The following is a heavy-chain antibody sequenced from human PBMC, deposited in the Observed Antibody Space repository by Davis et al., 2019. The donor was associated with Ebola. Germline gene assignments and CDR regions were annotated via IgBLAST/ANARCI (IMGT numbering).Heavy chain of an antibody. J-gene: IGHJ4*02. V-gene: IGHV5-51*01. D-gene: IGHD6-19*01. Sequence: GESLKISCKGSGYSFTSYWIGWVRQMPGKGLEWMGIIYPGDSDTRYSPSFQGQVTISADKSISTAYLQWSSLKASDTAMYYCARSRGIAVAAPEFDYWGQGTLVTVSS. CDR3: ARSRGIAVAAPEFDY. CDR1: GYSFTSYW. CDR2: IYPGDSDT.